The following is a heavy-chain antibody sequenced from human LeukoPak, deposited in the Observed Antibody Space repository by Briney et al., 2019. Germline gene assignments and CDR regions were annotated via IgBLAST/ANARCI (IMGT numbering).Heavy chain of an antibody. CDR3: AELGITMIGGV. Sequence: GGSLRLSCAASGFTFSSYSMNWVRQAPGKGLEWVSYISSSSSTIYYADSVKGRFTISRDNAKNSLYLQMNSLRAGDTAVYYCAELGITMIGGVWGKGTTVTISS. J-gene: IGHJ6*04. V-gene: IGHV3-48*04. CDR2: ISSSSSTI. CDR1: GFTFSSYS. D-gene: IGHD3-10*02.